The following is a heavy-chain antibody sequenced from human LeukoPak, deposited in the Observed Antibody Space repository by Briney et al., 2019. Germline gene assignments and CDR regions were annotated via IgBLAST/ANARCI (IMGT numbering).Heavy chain of an antibody. V-gene: IGHV1-18*01. Sequence: ASVKVSCKASGYTFTSYGFSWVRQAPGQGLEWMGWISAYNGNTNYAQKLQGRVTMTTDTSTSTAYMELRSLRSDDTAVYYCARHPAGLNAFDIWGQGTMVTVSS. J-gene: IGHJ3*02. CDR2: ISAYNGNT. CDR3: ARHPAGLNAFDI. CDR1: GYTFTSYG. D-gene: IGHD2-8*01.